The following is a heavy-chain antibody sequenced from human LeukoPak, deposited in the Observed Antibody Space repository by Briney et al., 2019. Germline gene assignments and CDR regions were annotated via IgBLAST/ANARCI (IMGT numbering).Heavy chain of an antibody. CDR3: ARDHLSYYGSGSYFDY. J-gene: IGHJ4*02. V-gene: IGHV3-33*01. CDR2: IWYDGSNK. D-gene: IGHD3-10*01. Sequence: GGSLRLSCAASGFTFSSYGMHWVRQAPGKGLEWVAVIWYDGSNKYYADSVKGRFTISRDNSKNTLYLQMNGLRAEDTAVYYCARDHLSYYGSGSYFDYWGQGTLVTVSS. CDR1: GFTFSSYG.